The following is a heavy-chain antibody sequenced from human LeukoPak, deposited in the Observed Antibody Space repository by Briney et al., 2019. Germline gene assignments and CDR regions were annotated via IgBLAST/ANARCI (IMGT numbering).Heavy chain of an antibody. J-gene: IGHJ6*03. V-gene: IGHV4-34*01. D-gene: IGHD2-15*01. CDR2: INHSGST. CDR1: GGSFSGYY. CDR3: ARGASATYYYYYMDV. Sequence: SETLSLTCTVYGGSFSGYYWSSVRQPPGKGLEWIGAINHSGSTNYNPSLKSRVTISVDTPKNQFSLNLSSVTAPDTAVYYCARGASATYYYYYMDVWGKGTTVTVSS.